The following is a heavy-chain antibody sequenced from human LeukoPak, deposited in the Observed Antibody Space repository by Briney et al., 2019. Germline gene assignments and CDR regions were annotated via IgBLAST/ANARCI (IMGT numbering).Heavy chain of an antibody. Sequence: GGSLRLSCAASGFTFSSYGMHWVRQAPGKGLEWVAVISYDGSNKYYADSVKGRFTISRDNSKNTLYLQMNSLRAEGTAVYYCAKDRRLVPAAALDYWGQGTLVTVSS. CDR2: ISYDGSNK. D-gene: IGHD2-2*01. CDR1: GFTFSSYG. V-gene: IGHV3-30*05. J-gene: IGHJ4*02. CDR3: AKDRRLVPAAALDY.